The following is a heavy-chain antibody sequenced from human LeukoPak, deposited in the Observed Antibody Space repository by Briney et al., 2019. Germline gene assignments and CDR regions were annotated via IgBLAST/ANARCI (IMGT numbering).Heavy chain of an antibody. D-gene: IGHD2-2*01. CDR1: GGSISSANHF. V-gene: IGHV4-30-4*08. J-gene: IGHJ3*01. CDR2: IHYDGRA. CDR3: AREVITPGDSDGFDL. Sequence: PSETLSLTCTVSGGSISSANHFWSWVRQSPGEGLEWIGYIHYDGRAHYNPSLKSRVPMSLDMSKNQFSLSLSSVTAADTAIYYCAREVITPGDSDGFDLWGQGTMVSVSS.